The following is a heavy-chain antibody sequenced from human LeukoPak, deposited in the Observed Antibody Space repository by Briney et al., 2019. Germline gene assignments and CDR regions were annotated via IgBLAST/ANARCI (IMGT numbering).Heavy chain of an antibody. D-gene: IGHD6-13*01. Sequence: ASVKVSCKASGYTFTGYYMHWVRQAPGQGLEWMGWINPNSGGTNYAQKFQGRVTMTRDTSISTAYMELSRLRSDDTAVYYCARVASSSWYGSYYFDYWGQGTLSPSPQ. CDR3: ARVASSSWYGSYYFDY. CDR1: GYTFTGYY. CDR2: INPNSGGT. V-gene: IGHV1-2*02. J-gene: IGHJ4*02.